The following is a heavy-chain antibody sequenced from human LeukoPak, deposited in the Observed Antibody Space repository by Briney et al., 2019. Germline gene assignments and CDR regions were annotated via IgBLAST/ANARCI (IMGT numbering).Heavy chain of an antibody. CDR2: ISGSGGGT. CDR1: GFTFSSYA. J-gene: IGHJ4*02. CDR3: AKVGHVVVVVAASFDC. D-gene: IGHD2-15*01. Sequence: GGSLRLSCAASGFTFSSYAMSWVRQAPGKGLEWVSSISGSGGGTYYADSVGGRFTISRDNSKNTLYLQMNSLGADDTAVYYCAKVGHVVVVVAASFDCWGQGTLVTVSS. V-gene: IGHV3-23*01.